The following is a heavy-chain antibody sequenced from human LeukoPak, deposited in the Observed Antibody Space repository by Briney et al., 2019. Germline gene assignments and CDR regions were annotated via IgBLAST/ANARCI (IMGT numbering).Heavy chain of an antibody. CDR2: IKQDGSEK. CDR3: ARDLIAAGDAFDI. Sequence: GGSLRLSCAASGFTFSSYWMSWGRQAPGEGLEWGANIKQDGSEKYYVDSVKGRFTISRDNAKNSLYLQMNSLRAEDTAVYYCARDLIAAGDAFDIWGQGTMVTVSS. CDR1: GFTFSSYW. D-gene: IGHD6-13*01. J-gene: IGHJ3*02. V-gene: IGHV3-7*01.